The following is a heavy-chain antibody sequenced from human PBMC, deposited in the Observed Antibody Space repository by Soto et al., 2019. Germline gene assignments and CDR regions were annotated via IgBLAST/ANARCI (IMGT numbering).Heavy chain of an antibody. CDR1: GFRFSDHY. D-gene: IGHD3-10*01. Sequence: PGGSLRLSCAASGFRFSDHYMTWIRQAPGKGLEWASKISGDGTTIYYADSVKGRFTVSRDNAKNSVYLQMNSLRAEDTAVYYCASDPYYYASGFWGQGTLVTVSS. J-gene: IGHJ4*02. CDR3: ASDPYYYASGF. V-gene: IGHV3-11*01. CDR2: ISGDGTTI.